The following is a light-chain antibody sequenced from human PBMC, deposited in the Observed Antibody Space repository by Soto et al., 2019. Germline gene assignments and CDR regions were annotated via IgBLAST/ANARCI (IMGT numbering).Light chain of an antibody. J-gene: IGKJ1*01. CDR2: GAS. CDR1: QSIGKH. CDR3: LLDFRYFWA. Sequence: IQMTQSPSVLSASVGDRVTITCGASQSIGKHLNWYQQKPGKAPKFLIYGASTLQSGVPSRFSGSGSGTDFTLTISSLQPEDFATYYCLLDFRYFWAFGQGTKVDIK. V-gene: IGKV1-6*01.